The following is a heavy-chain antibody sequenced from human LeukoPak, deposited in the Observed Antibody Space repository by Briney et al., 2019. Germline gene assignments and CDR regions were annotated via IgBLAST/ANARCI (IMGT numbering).Heavy chain of an antibody. V-gene: IGHV1-18*01. Sequence: GASVKVSCKASGYTFTSYGISWVRQAPGQGLEWMGWISAYNGNTNYAQKLQGRVTMTTDTSTSTAYMELRSLRSDDTAVYYCARVYCSGGSCYYDFDYWGQGTLVTVSS. CDR2: ISAYNGNT. J-gene: IGHJ4*02. D-gene: IGHD2-15*01. CDR1: GYTFTSYG. CDR3: ARVYCSGGSCYYDFDY.